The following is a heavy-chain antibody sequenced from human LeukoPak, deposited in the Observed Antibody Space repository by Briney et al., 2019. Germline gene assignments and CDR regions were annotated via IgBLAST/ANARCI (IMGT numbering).Heavy chain of an antibody. J-gene: IGHJ4*02. CDR3: ARDHGSGDGGFPTDY. V-gene: IGHV1-69*13. D-gene: IGHD4-17*01. CDR1: GGTFSSYA. CDR2: IIPIFGTA. Sequence: SVKVSCKASGGTFSSYAISWVRQAPGQGLEWMGGIIPIFGTANYAQKFQGRVTITADESTSTAYMELSSLRSEDTAVYYCARDHGSGDGGFPTDYWGQGTLVTVSS.